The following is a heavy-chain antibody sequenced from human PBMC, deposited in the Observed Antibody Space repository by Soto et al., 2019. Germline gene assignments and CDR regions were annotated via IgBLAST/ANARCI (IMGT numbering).Heavy chain of an antibody. Sequence: SETLSLTCAVSGGSISSGGYSWSWIRQPPGKGLEWIGYIYHSGSTYYNPSLKSRVTISVDRSKNLFSLKLSSVTAADTAVYYCARVGSSGWYFDYWGQGTLVTVSS. CDR2: IYHSGST. J-gene: IGHJ4*02. D-gene: IGHD6-19*01. V-gene: IGHV4-30-2*01. CDR3: ARVGSSGWYFDY. CDR1: GGSISSGGYS.